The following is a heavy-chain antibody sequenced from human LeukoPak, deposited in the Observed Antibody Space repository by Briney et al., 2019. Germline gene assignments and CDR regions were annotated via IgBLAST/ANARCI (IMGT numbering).Heavy chain of an antibody. CDR3: ARGDYCDSSGYTY. CDR1: GYTFTGYY. D-gene: IGHD3-22*01. V-gene: IGHV1-2*02. CDR2: INPNSGGT. Sequence: VASVKVSCKASGYTFTGYYMHWVRQAPGQGLEWMGWINPNSGGTNYAQKFQGRVTMTRDTSISTAYMELSRLRSDDTAVYYCARGDYCDSSGYTYWGQGTLVTVSS. J-gene: IGHJ4*02.